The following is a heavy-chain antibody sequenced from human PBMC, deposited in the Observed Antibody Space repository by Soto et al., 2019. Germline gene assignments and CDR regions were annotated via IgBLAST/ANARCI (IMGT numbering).Heavy chain of an antibody. V-gene: IGHV3-30*18. CDR1: GFTFSSYG. D-gene: IGHD6-19*01. CDR3: AKDRYSSGWYYAY. J-gene: IGHJ4*02. CDR2: ISYDGSNK. Sequence: GGSLRLSCAASGFTFSSYGMHWVRQAPGKGLEWVAVISYDGSNKYYADSVKGRFTISRDNSKNTLYLQMNSLRAEDTAVYYYAKDRYSSGWYYAYWGQGTLVTVSS.